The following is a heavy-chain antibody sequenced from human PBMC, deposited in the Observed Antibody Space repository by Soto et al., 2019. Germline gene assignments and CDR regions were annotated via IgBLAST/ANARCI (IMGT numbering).Heavy chain of an antibody. CDR2: IYYSGST. Sequence: SETLSLTCTVSGGSISSSSYYWGWIRQPPGKGLEWIGSIYYSGSTYYNPSLKSRVTLSVDTSKNQFSLRLSSVTAADTAVYYCARIHLRGSTYTYYYYYGMDVWGQGTTVTVSS. V-gene: IGHV4-39*01. CDR1: GGSISSSSYY. CDR3: ARIHLRGSTYTYYYYYGMDV. J-gene: IGHJ6*02. D-gene: IGHD2-2*02.